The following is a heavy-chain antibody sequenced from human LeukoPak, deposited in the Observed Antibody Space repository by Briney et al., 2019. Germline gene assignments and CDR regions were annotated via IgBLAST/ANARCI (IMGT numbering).Heavy chain of an antibody. CDR2: ISSSSSYI. J-gene: IGHJ4*02. V-gene: IGHV3-21*01. Sequence: GGSLRLSCAASGFTFSSYSMNWVRQAPGKGLEWVSSISSSSSYIYYADSVKGRFTISRDNAKNSLYLQMNSLRAEDTAVYYCARSFSGSYLMYYFDYWGQGTLVTVSS. D-gene: IGHD1-26*01. CDR3: ARSFSGSYLMYYFDY. CDR1: GFTFSSYS.